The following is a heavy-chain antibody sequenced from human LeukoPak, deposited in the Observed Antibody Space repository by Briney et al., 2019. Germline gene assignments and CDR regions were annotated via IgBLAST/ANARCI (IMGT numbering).Heavy chain of an antibody. CDR3: ARASEDYYDSSGYLDPDAFDI. J-gene: IGHJ3*02. Sequence: ASVKVSCKASGYTFTSYDINWVRQATGQWLEWMGWMNPNSGNTGYAQKFQGRVTVTRNTSICTAYMELSSLRSEDTAVYYCARASEDYYDSSGYLDPDAFDIWGQGTMVTVSS. V-gene: IGHV1-8*03. CDR2: MNPNSGNT. D-gene: IGHD3-22*01. CDR1: GYTFTSYD.